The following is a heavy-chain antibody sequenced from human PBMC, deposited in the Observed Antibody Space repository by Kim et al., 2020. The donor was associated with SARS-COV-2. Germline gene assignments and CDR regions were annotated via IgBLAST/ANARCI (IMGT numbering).Heavy chain of an antibody. CDR3: ARLELTSLMDY. CDR2: ISPTGSRV. Sequence: GGSLRLSCAVSGFTFTDYYMTWIRQAPGKGLEHISYISPTGSRVYHGHSVKGRLTASRDNAKNSLYLDLNSLSTEDKGVYYCARLELTSLMDYWGQGALVTVPS. J-gene: IGHJ4*02. D-gene: IGHD3-10*01. V-gene: IGHV3-11*04. CDR1: GFTFTDYY.